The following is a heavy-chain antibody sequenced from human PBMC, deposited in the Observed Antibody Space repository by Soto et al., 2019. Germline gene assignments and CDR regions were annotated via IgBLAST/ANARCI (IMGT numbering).Heavy chain of an antibody. D-gene: IGHD3-22*01. CDR2: INPSGGST. Sequence: ASVKVSCKASGYTFTSYYMHWVRQAPGQGLEWMGIINPSGGSTSYAQKFQGRVTMTRDTSTSTVYMELSSLRSENTAVYYCARVLYYYDSSGSPDYWGQGTLVTVSS. V-gene: IGHV1-46*01. CDR1: GYTFTSYY. J-gene: IGHJ4*02. CDR3: ARVLYYYDSSGSPDY.